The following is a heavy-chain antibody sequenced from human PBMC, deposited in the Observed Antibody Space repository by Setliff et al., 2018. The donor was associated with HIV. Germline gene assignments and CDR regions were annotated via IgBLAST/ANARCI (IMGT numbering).Heavy chain of an antibody. CDR3: ARDSGGYNYGFAVGSFDY. J-gene: IGHJ4*02. V-gene: IGHV4-59*01. Sequence: PSETLSLTCTVSSDSIRFYYWTWIRQPPGKGLEWIGNVYYTGSTNYNPSLKSRITISIDTSKSQFSLKLTSVAAADTAVYYCARDSGGYNYGFAVGSFDYWGQVALVTVSS. CDR2: VYYTGST. CDR1: SDSIRFYY. D-gene: IGHD5-18*01.